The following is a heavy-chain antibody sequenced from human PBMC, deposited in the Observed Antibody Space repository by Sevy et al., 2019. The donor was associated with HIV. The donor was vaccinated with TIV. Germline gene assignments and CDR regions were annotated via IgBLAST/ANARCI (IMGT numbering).Heavy chain of an antibody. CDR1: GFTFSSYA. D-gene: IGHD6-19*01. Sequence: GGSLRLSCSASGFTFSSYAMHWVRQAPGKGLEYVSAISSNGGSTYYADSVKGRFTISRDNSKNTLYLQMSSLRAEDTAVYYCVKDRESSGWTDAFDIWGQGTMVTVSS. V-gene: IGHV3-64D*06. J-gene: IGHJ3*02. CDR3: VKDRESSGWTDAFDI. CDR2: ISSNGGST.